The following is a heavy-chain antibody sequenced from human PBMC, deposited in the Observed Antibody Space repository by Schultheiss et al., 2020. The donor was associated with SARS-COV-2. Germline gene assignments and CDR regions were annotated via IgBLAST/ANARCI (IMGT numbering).Heavy chain of an antibody. D-gene: IGHD1-26*01. CDR2: INPNNGDT. V-gene: IGHV1-2*06. J-gene: IGHJ4*02. Sequence: ASVKVSCKASGYTFTGYYMHWVRQAPGQGLEWMGRINPNNGDTDYAQKFQGRVIMTRNTSINTAYMELSGLRSDDTAVYYCATGFLRVGADWGQGTLVTVSS. CDR1: GYTFTGYY. CDR3: ATGFLRVGAD.